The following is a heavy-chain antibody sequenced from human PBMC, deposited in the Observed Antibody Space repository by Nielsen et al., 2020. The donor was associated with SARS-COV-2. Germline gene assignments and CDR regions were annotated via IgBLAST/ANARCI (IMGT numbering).Heavy chain of an antibody. J-gene: IGHJ6*02. CDR1: GGSISSGGYY. V-gene: IGHV4-31*03. CDR2: IFFSGRT. CDR3: ARESSGYDHYNYGMDV. Sequence: LRPSGTVSGGSISSGGYYWSWIRHHPGKGLEWTGYIFFSGRTCYNPSLKSRVTISVDTSKNQFSLSLRSVTAADTAVYYCARESSGYDHYNYGMDVWGQGTAVTVSS. D-gene: IGHD5-12*01.